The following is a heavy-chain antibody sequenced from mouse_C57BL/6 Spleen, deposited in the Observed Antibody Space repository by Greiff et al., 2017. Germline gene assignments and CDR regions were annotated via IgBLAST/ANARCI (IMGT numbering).Heavy chain of an antibody. Sequence: VQLQASGAELVKPGASVKLSCKASGYTFTSSWMHWVKQRPGQGLEWIGMIHPNSGSTNYNEKFKSKATLTVDKSSSTAYMQLSSLTSEDSAVYYCYYYGSSLFADWGQGTLVTVSA. J-gene: IGHJ3*01. V-gene: IGHV1-64*01. CDR1: GYTFTSSW. D-gene: IGHD1-1*01. CDR2: IHPNSGST. CDR3: YYYGSSLFAD.